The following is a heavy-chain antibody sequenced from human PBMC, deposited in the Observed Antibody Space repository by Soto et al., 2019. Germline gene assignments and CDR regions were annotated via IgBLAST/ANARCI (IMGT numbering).Heavy chain of an antibody. V-gene: IGHV1-2*04. CDR3: ARDSFPQEQQPGFDTNYYGMDV. CDR2: INPNSGGA. D-gene: IGHD6-13*01. CDR1: GYTFTGYY. J-gene: IGHJ6*02. Sequence: ASVKVSCKASGYTFTGYYMHWVRQAPGQGLEWMGWINPNSGGANYAQKFQGWVTMTRDTSISTAYMELSRLRSDDTAVYYCARDSFPQEQQPGFDTNYYGMDVWGQGTTVTVSS.